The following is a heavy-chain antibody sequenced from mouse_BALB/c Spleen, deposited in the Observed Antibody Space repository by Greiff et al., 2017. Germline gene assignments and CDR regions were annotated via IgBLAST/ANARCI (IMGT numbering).Heavy chain of an antibody. Sequence: QVQLKESGPGLVAPSQSLSITCTVSGFSLTSYGVHWVRQPPGKGLEWLGVIWAGGSTNYNSALMSRLSISKDNSKSQVFLKMNSLQTDDTAMYYCARERDKDGYAMDYWGQGTSVTVSS. CDR2: IWAGGST. D-gene: IGHD2-3*01. CDR1: GFSLTSYG. V-gene: IGHV2-9*02. J-gene: IGHJ4*01. CDR3: ARERDKDGYAMDY.